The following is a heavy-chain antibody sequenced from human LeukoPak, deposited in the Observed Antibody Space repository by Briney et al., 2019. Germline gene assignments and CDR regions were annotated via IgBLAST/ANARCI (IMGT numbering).Heavy chain of an antibody. D-gene: IGHD2-15*01. CDR3: ARVLAATGWFAP. V-gene: IGHV1-69*01. J-gene: IGHJ5*02. CDR1: GGTFSSYA. CDR2: IIPIFGTA. Sequence: ASVKVSCKASGGTFSSYAISWVRQAPGQGLEWMGGIIPIFGTANYAQKFQGRVTITADESTSTAYMELSSLRSEDTAVYYCARVLAATGWFAPWGQGTLVTVSS.